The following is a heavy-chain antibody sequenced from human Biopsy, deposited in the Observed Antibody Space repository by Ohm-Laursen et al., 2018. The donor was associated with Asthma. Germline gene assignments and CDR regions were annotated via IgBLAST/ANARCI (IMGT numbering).Heavy chain of an antibody. Sequence: RSLRLSCSASGFTFRNFGMHWVRQAPGKGLEWVALISSDVREWYADSVKDRFTISRDNSKNTLDLQMNSLRGDDTAVYYCVRWRSGYPDHYSDFWGLGTLVTVSS. CDR3: VRWRSGYPDHYSDF. CDR1: GFTFRNFG. J-gene: IGHJ4*02. CDR2: ISSDVRE. V-gene: IGHV3-30*03. D-gene: IGHD2-21*01.